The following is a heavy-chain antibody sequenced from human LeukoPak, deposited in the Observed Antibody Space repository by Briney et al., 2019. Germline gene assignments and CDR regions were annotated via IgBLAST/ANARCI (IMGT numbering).Heavy chain of an antibody. CDR3: AKGTHYYDSSDYLNWFDP. CDR1: GFTFSSYG. V-gene: IGHV3-30*02. CDR2: IRYDGSNK. Sequence: GGSLRLSCAASGFTFSSYGMHWVRQAPGKGLEWVAFIRYDGSNKYYADSVKGRFTISRDNSKNTLYLQMNSLRAEDTAVYYCAKGTHYYDSSDYLNWFDPWGQGTLVTVSS. D-gene: IGHD3-22*01. J-gene: IGHJ5*02.